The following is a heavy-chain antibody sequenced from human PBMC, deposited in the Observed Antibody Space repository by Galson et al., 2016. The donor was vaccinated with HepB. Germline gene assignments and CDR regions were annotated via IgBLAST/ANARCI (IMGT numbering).Heavy chain of an antibody. Sequence: SLRLSCATSGFTLSRYALHWVRQAPGKGLEWVAVISYDGTNKYYADSMRGRFTISRDNSMDTLYLQMNSLRGEDTAVYYCARAGEDYGGHPSNYWGQGTLVAVSS. J-gene: IGHJ4*02. CDR1: GFTLSRYA. CDR3: ARAGEDYGGHPSNY. V-gene: IGHV3-30*04. CDR2: ISYDGTNK. D-gene: IGHD4-23*01.